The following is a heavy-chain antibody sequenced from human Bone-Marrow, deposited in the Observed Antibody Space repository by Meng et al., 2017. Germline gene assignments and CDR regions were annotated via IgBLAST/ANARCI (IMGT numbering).Heavy chain of an antibody. CDR1: SGSISSGSYY. CDR3: AREVGYYDSSEYDTFDI. CDR2: IYTSGRT. Sequence: SETLSLTCTASSGSISSGSYYWTWIRQPAGKQLEWIGRIYTSGRTDYNPSLKSRVTISIDTSKNQLSLKLSSLTAADTAVYYCAREVGYYDSSEYDTFDIWGQGTMVTVSS. J-gene: IGHJ3*02. V-gene: IGHV4-61*02. D-gene: IGHD3-22*01.